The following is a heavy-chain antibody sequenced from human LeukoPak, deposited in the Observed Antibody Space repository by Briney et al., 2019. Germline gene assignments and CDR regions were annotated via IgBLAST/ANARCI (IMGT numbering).Heavy chain of an antibody. CDR3: ARQGGCSGGSCYPRSEYFQH. CDR1: GGSFSGYY. CDR2: INHSGST. V-gene: IGHV4-34*01. D-gene: IGHD2-15*01. Sequence: PSETLSLTCAVYGGSFSGYYWSWIRQPPGKGLEWIGEINHSGSTNYNPSLKSRVTISVDTSKNQFSLKLSSVTAADTALYYCARQGGCSGGSCYPRSEYFQHWGQGTLVTVSS. J-gene: IGHJ1*01.